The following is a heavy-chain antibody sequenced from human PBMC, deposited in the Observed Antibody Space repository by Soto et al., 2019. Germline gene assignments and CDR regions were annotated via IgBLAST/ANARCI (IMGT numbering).Heavy chain of an antibody. CDR3: AKDLRTYYYGMDV. J-gene: IGHJ6*02. CDR2: ISYDGSNK. V-gene: IGHV3-30*18. Sequence: QVQLVESGGGVVQPGRSLRLSCAASGFTFSSYGMHWVRTAPGKGLEWVAVISYDGSNKYYADSVKGRFTISRDNSKNTLYLQMNSLRAEDTAVYYCAKDLRTYYYGMDVWGQGTTVTVSS. CDR1: GFTFSSYG.